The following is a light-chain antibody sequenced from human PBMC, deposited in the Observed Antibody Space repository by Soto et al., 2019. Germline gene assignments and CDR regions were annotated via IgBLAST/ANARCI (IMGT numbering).Light chain of an antibody. Sequence: QLVLTQPASVSGSPGQSITISCTGTSSDVGGYNSVSWYLQHPGKAPKLMIYEVTYRPSGVSNRFSGSKSSNTASLTISGLQAEDEADYYCSSYASSSTVVFGGGTKLTVL. V-gene: IGLV2-14*01. CDR2: EVT. CDR3: SSYASSSTVV. J-gene: IGLJ2*01. CDR1: SSDVGGYNS.